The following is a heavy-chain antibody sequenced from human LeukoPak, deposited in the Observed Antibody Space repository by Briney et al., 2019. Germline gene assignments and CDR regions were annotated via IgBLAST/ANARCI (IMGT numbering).Heavy chain of an antibody. Sequence: PSETLSLTCTVSGGPISSSSYYWGWIRQPPGKGLEWIGSIYYSGSTYYNPSLKSRVTISVDTSKNQFSLKLSSVTAADTAVYYCARGDYYDSSGYYLLDYWGQGTLVTASS. V-gene: IGHV4-39*01. CDR3: ARGDYYDSSGYYLLDY. CDR1: GGPISSSSYY. CDR2: IYYSGST. D-gene: IGHD3-22*01. J-gene: IGHJ4*02.